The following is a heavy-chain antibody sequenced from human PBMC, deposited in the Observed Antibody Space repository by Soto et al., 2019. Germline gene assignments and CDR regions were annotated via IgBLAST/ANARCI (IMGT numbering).Heavy chain of an antibody. J-gene: IGHJ4*02. D-gene: IGHD3-16*01. CDR2: IKTDGTTT. V-gene: IGHV3-74*01. Sequence: GGSLRLSCAASGFNFSSHGMHWLRQAPGKGLMWVSHIKTDGTTTNYADSVKGRFTVSRDNTKNTLYLQMNSLRAEDTAVYYCARDYVSGSSDSWGPGTLVTVSS. CDR3: ARDYVSGSSDS. CDR1: GFNFSSHG.